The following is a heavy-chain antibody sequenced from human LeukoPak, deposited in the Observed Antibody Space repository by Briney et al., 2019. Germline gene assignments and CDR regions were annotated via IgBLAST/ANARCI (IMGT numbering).Heavy chain of an antibody. CDR3: ARGNDDSLY. Sequence: SETLSLTCAVYGGSFSGYYWSWIRQPPGKGLEWIGEINHSGSTNYNPSLKSRVTISVDTSKNQFSLKLSSVTAEDTAVYYCARGNDDSLYWGQGTLVTVSS. V-gene: IGHV4-34*01. D-gene: IGHD3-22*01. J-gene: IGHJ4*02. CDR1: GGSFSGYY. CDR2: INHSGST.